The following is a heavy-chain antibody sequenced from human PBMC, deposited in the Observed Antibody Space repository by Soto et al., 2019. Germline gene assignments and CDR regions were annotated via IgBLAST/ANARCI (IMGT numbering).Heavy chain of an antibody. Sequence: SVKVSCKASGGTFSSYAISWVRQAPGQGLEWMGGIIPIFGTANYAQKFQGRVTITADKSTSTAYMELSSLRSENTAVYYCAKLVGPRYYYYDIDVWGQGTTVTVSS. J-gene: IGHJ6*02. CDR3: AKLVGPRYYYYDIDV. D-gene: IGHD2-15*01. V-gene: IGHV1-69*06. CDR2: IIPIFGTA. CDR1: GGTFSSYA.